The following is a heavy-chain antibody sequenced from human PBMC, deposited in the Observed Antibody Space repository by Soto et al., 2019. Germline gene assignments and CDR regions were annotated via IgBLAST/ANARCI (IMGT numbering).Heavy chain of an antibody. CDR3: ARDKDSSGGWGYYYYFGMDG. Sequence: QVKLVQSGAEVKKPGASVRDSCKASGNTFTSYYMHWVRQAPGQGLEWKGIIDPSGGSTSYAQKFQGRATMTRDTSTTTVYMELSSLRYEYTAVDYCARDKDSSGGWGYYYYFGMDGWGQATTVTVSS. D-gene: IGHD6-25*01. V-gene: IGHV1-46*01. J-gene: IGHJ6*02. CDR2: IDPSGGST. CDR1: GNTFTSYY.